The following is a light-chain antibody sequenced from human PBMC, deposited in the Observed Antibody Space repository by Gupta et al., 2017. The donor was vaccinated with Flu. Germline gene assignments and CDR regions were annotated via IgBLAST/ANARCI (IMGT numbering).Light chain of an antibody. CDR1: QSVSSN. CDR3: QQYNNWPG. V-gene: IGKV3-15*01. J-gene: IGKJ5*01. CDR2: GAS. Sequence: EIVMTQSPATLSVSPGERATLSCRASQSVSSNLAWYQQKPGQAPRLLIYGASTRATGIPARFSGSGSGTEFTLTISSLQLEDFAVYYCQQYNNWPGFGQGTRLEIK.